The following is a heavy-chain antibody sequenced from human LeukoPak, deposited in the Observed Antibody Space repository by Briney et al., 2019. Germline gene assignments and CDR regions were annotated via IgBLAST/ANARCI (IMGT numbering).Heavy chain of an antibody. D-gene: IGHD3-3*01. CDR2: ISGSGGST. V-gene: IGHV3-23*01. Sequence: GGSLRLSCAASGFTFSSYAMSWVRQAPGKGLEWVSAISGSGGSTYYADSVKGRFTISRDNSKNTLYLQMNSLRAEDTAVYYCAKSFRRFLEWLNDAFDIWGQGTMVTVSS. J-gene: IGHJ3*02. CDR3: AKSFRRFLEWLNDAFDI. CDR1: GFTFSSYA.